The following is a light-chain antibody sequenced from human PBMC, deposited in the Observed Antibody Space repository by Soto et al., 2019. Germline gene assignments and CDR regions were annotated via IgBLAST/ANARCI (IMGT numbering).Light chain of an antibody. CDR2: EVD. J-gene: IGLJ1*01. CDR3: SSYTSRNTLV. CDR1: SSDVGGYDL. V-gene: IGLV2-14*01. Sequence: QSALTQPASVSGSPGQSITISCTGTSSDVGGYDLVSWYQQHPGKAPKFIIYEVDNRASGVSNRFSGSKSGNTASLTISGLQADDEADYYCSSYTSRNTLVFGSGTKLTVL.